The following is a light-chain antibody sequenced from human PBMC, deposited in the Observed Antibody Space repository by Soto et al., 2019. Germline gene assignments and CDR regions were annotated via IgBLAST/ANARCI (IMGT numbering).Light chain of an antibody. J-gene: IGLJ1*01. V-gene: IGLV1-44*01. Sequence: QAVVTQPPSASGTPGQRVTISCSGSSSNIGSNTVNWYQQVPGAAPKLLIYINDQRPSGVPDRFSGSKSGTSASLAISGLQPEDEADYYCAAWDDSLNALFGTGTKLTVL. CDR1: SSNIGSNT. CDR2: IND. CDR3: AAWDDSLNAL.